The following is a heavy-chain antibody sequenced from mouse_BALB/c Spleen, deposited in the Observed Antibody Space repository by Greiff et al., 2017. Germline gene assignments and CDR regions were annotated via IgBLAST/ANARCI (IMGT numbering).Heavy chain of an antibody. Sequence: LVKTGASVKISCKASGYSFTGYYMHWVKQSHGKSLEWIGYISCYNGATSYNQKFKGKATFTVDTSSSTAYMQFNSLTSEDSAVYYCARVYGNYPWFAYWGQGTLVTVSA. CDR3: ARVYGNYPWFAY. J-gene: IGHJ3*01. V-gene: IGHV1S34*01. CDR2: ISCYNGAT. D-gene: IGHD2-10*02. CDR1: GYSFTGYY.